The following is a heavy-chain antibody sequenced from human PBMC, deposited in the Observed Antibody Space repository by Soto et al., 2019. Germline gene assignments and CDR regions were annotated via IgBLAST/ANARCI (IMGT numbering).Heavy chain of an antibody. J-gene: IGHJ4*02. CDR2: IRQDGSEK. Sequence: EAQLLESGRGLVQPGGSLSLSCAASGFTFSSYWMSWVRQAPGKGMEWVPNIRQDGSEKYYVDSVKGRFTISRDNSKNSLYLQMNSLRAEDTAIYYCASPQQWLGQRGDFDYWGQGTLVTVSS. CDR3: ASPQQWLGQRGDFDY. CDR1: GFTFSSYW. D-gene: IGHD6-19*01. V-gene: IGHV3-7*05.